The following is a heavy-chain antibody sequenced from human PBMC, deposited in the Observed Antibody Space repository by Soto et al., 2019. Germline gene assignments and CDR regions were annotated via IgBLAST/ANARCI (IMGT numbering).Heavy chain of an antibody. Sequence: ASVKVSCKASGYTFTSYAMHWVRQAPGQRLEWTGWINAGNGNTKYSQKLQGRVTITRDTSASTAYMELSSLRSEDTAVYYWARVPIDTASSRWYFGYWGQGTLVTVSS. CDR2: INAGNGNT. CDR3: ARVPIDTASSRWYFGY. J-gene: IGHJ4*02. V-gene: IGHV1-3*01. CDR1: GYTFTSYA. D-gene: IGHD6-19*01.